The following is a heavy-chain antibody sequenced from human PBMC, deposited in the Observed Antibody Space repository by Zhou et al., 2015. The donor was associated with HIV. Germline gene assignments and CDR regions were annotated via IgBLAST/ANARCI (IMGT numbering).Heavy chain of an antibody. CDR1: GYTFTSYY. Sequence: QVQLVQSGAEVKKPGASVKVSCKASGYTFTSYYMHWVRQAPGQGLEWMGGIIPIFGTANYAQKFQGRVTITADESTSTAYMELSSLRSEDTAVYYCASHSSFVSSSWYNWGQGTLVTVSS. D-gene: IGHD6-13*01. V-gene: IGHV1-69*01. J-gene: IGHJ4*02. CDR3: ASHSSFVSSSWYN. CDR2: IIPIFGTA.